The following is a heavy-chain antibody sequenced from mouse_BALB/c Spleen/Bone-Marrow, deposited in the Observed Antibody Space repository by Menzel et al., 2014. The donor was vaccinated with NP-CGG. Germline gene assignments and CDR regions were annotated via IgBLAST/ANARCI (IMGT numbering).Heavy chain of an antibody. V-gene: IGHV1-63*02. CDR2: IYPGGGYT. Sequence: QVQLKQSGAELVRPGTSVKISCKASGYTFTNYWLGWVKQRPGHGLEWIGDIYPGGGYTNYNEKFKGKATLTAGTSSSTAYMQLSSLTSEDSAVYFCAREVRRYLDVWGAGTTVTVSS. D-gene: IGHD2-14*01. J-gene: IGHJ1*01. CDR3: AREVRRYLDV. CDR1: GYTFTNYW.